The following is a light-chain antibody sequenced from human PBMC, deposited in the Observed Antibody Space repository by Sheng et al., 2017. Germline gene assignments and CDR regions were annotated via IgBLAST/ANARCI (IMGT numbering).Light chain of an antibody. CDR1: QSVSSY. CDR3: QQFGYFPPT. Sequence: EIVLTQSPATLSLSPGERATLSCRASQSVSSYLAWYQQKPGRAPRLLLYDASNRATGIPARVSGSGSGTDFSLTISSLQPVDFATYYCQQFGYFPPTFGQGTRLEIK. V-gene: IGKV3-11*01. CDR2: DAS. J-gene: IGKJ5*01.